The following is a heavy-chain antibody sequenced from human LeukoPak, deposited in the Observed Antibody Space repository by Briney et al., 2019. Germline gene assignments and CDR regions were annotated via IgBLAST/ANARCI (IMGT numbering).Heavy chain of an antibody. CDR1: GFTFSSYG. CDR2: IRYDGSNK. CDR3: AITLGSEDRLFDY. Sequence: SGGSLRLSCAASGFTFSSYGMHWVRQAPGKGLEWVAFIRYDGSNKYYADSVKGRFTISRDNSKNTLYLKMNSLRAEDTAVYYCAITLGSEDRLFDYWGQGTLVTVSS. J-gene: IGHJ4*02. D-gene: IGHD7-27*01. V-gene: IGHV3-30*02.